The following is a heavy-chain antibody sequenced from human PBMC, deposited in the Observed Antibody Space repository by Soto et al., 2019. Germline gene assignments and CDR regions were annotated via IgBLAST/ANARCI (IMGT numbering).Heavy chain of an antibody. D-gene: IGHD1-26*01. V-gene: IGHV4-4*02. J-gene: IGHJ4*02. CDR2: IYHSGST. CDR1: VGSSSSSNW. CDR3: ARDSQRANPSYFDS. Sequence: SETLSLTCSVSVGSSSSSNWWSLVRQPPGKGLEWIGEIYHSGSTNYNPSLKSRVTISVDTSKNQFSLQLSSVSPEDTAVYYCARDSQRANPSYFDSWGQGILVTVSS.